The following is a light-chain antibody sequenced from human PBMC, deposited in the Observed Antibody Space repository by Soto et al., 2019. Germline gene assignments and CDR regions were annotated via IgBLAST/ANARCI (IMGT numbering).Light chain of an antibody. CDR1: QAISSY. V-gene: IGKV1-27*01. CDR2: ATS. CDR3: QKYNHAPT. Sequence: DIQLTQSPSSLSASVGDRVTITCRASQAISSYLAWYQQKPGKVPKLLIYATSTLQSGAPSRFSGSGSGTDFTLTISSLQAEDVATYYCQKYNHAPTFGGGTKVEIK. J-gene: IGKJ4*01.